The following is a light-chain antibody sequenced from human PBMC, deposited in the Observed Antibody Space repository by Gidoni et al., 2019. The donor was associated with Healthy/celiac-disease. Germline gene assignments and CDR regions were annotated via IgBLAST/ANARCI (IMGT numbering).Light chain of an antibody. J-gene: IGKJ4*01. CDR3: QQANSFLALT. CDR1: QRISSW. Sequence: DIQMTQSPSSLSAALGDRVTITCRASQRISSWLAWYQQKPGKSPKLLIYDAASLQSGVPSRFSCSGSGTDFTLTISSLQPEDFATSYCQQANSFLALTFGGGTKVEIK. CDR2: DAA. V-gene: IGKV1D-12*01.